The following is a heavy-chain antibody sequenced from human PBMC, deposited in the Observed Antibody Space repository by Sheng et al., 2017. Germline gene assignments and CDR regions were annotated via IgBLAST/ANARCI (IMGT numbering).Heavy chain of an antibody. CDR3: ARCVIPAEGAVDY. CDR2: IWYDGSNK. D-gene: IGHD3-16*02. CDR1: GFTFSSHG. J-gene: IGHJ4*02. Sequence: QVQLVESGGGVVQPGRSLRLSCAASGFTFSSHGMHWVRQAPGKGLEWVAVIWYDGSNKYYADSVKGRFAISRDNSKNTLYLQMNSLRAEDTAVYYCARCVIPAEGAVDYWGQGTLVTVSS. V-gene: IGHV3-33*01.